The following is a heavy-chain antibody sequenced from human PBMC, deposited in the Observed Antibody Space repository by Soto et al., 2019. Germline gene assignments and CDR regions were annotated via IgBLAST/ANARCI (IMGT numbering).Heavy chain of an antibody. J-gene: IGHJ4*02. D-gene: IGHD3-10*01. CDR2: IYYSGST. CDR1: GFSITSGDSY. Sequence: SATLSLTCPIPGFSITSGDSYSISDRQPPGKGLEWIGYIYYSGSTYYNPSLKSRVTISVDTSKNQFSLKLSSVTAADTAVYYCAREDATGRINYWGQGTLVTVSS. CDR3: AREDATGRINY. V-gene: IGHV4-30-4*01.